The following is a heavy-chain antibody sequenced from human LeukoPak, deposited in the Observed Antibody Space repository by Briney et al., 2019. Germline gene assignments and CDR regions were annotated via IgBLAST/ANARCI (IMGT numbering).Heavy chain of an antibody. J-gene: IGHJ4*02. Sequence: GSSVKLSCKASGGTFTSYAISWVRQAPGQGLEWMGGIIPIFGTANYAQKFQGRVTITADESTSTAYMELSSLRSEDTAVYYCARHGAAAVLLFDYWGQGTLVTVSS. CDR3: ARHGAAAVLLFDY. CDR1: GGTFTSYA. CDR2: IIPIFGTA. V-gene: IGHV1-69*01. D-gene: IGHD6-13*01.